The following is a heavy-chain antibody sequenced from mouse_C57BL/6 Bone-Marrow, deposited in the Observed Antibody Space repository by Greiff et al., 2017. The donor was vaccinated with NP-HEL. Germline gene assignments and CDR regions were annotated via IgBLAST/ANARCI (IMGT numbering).Heavy chain of an antibody. J-gene: IGHJ1*03. CDR2: IWRGGST. V-gene: IGHV2-2*01. Sequence: VKLMESGPGLVQPSQSLSITCTVSGFSLTSYGVHWVRQSPGKGLEWLGVIWRGGSTAYNAAFISRLSISKDNSKSQVFFKMNSLQADDTAIYYCARRDYYVWYFDVWGTGTTVTVSS. D-gene: IGHD1-1*01. CDR3: ARRDYYVWYFDV. CDR1: GFSLTSYG.